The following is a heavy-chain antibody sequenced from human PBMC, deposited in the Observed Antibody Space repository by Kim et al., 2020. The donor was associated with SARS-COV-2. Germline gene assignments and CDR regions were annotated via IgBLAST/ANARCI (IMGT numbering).Heavy chain of an antibody. D-gene: IGHD6-6*01. CDR3: ARDMRRSSSSNGMDV. Sequence: DSVKGRFTISRDNAKNSLYLQMNSLRAEDTAVYYCARDMRRSSSSNGMDVWGQGTTVTVSS. J-gene: IGHJ6*02. V-gene: IGHV3-7*03.